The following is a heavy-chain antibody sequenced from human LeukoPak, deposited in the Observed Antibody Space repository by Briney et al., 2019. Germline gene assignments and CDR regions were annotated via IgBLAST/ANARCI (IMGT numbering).Heavy chain of an antibody. CDR1: GFTLSAYW. D-gene: IGHD2-2*01. CDR2: INSDGSST. CDR3: ARDWVPAAPQTTNWFDP. V-gene: IGHV3-74*01. Sequence: PGGSLRLSCAASGFTLSAYWMHWVRQAPGKGLVWVSRINSDGSSTSYADSVKGRFTISRDNAKNTLYLQMNSLRAEDTAVYYCARDWVPAAPQTTNWFDPWGQGTLVIVSS. J-gene: IGHJ5*02.